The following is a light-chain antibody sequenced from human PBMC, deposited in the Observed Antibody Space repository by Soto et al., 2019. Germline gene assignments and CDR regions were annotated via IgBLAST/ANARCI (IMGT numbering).Light chain of an antibody. Sequence: QSALTQPASVSGSPGQSITISCTGTSSDVGGYNYVSWYQHHPDKAPKLIIYGVTNRPSGVSNRFSGSKSGNTASLTISGLQAEDEADYYCSSYTSSSTLFGGGTKLTLL. CDR1: SSDVGGYNY. CDR2: GVT. CDR3: SSYTSSSTL. J-gene: IGLJ3*02. V-gene: IGLV2-14*03.